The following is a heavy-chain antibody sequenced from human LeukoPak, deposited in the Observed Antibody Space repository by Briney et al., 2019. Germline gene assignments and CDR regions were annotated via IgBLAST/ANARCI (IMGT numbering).Heavy chain of an antibody. CDR3: ARGGSSSWDY. J-gene: IGHJ4*02. CDR2: IKQDGSEK. Sequence: GGSLRLSCAASRFTFSSYAMSWVRQAPGKGLEWVANIKQDGSEKYYVDSVKGRFTISRDNAKNSLYLQMNSLRAEDTAVYYCARGGSSSWDYWGQGTLVTVSS. CDR1: RFTFSSYA. D-gene: IGHD6-13*01. V-gene: IGHV3-7*01.